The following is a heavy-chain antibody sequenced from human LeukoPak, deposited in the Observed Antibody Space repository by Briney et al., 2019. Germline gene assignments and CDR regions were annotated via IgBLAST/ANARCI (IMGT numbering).Heavy chain of an antibody. Sequence: PGGSLRLSCAASGFTFSSYAMTWVRQAPGKGLEWVSAISRSAGSTFYADSVKGRFTISRDNSKNTLYLQMNSLRAEDTAVYYGARKSLESDIVATIGYWGQGTLVTVSS. CDR3: ARKSLESDIVATIGY. J-gene: IGHJ4*02. CDR1: GFTFSSYA. V-gene: IGHV3-23*01. D-gene: IGHD5-12*01. CDR2: ISRSAGST.